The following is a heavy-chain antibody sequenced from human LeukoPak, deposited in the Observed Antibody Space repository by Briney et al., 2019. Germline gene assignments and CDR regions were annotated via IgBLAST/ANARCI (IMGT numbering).Heavy chain of an antibody. CDR1: GGSISSGGYS. D-gene: IGHD4-17*01. CDR2: IYHSGST. V-gene: IGHV4-30-2*01. CDR3: ARHNGDYDY. Sequence: SEILSLTCAVSGGSISSGGYSWSWIRQPPGKGLEWIGYIYHSGSTYYNPSLKSRVTISVDRSKNQFSLKLSSVTAADTAVYYCARHNGDYDYWGQGTLVTVSS. J-gene: IGHJ4*02.